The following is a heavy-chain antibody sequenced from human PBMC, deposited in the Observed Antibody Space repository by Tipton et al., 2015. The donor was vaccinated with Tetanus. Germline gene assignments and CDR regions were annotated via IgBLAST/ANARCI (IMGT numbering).Heavy chain of an antibody. V-gene: IGHV3-21*04. CDR2: ISDNSRYI. D-gene: IGHD5-24*01. J-gene: IGHJ4*02. CDR1: GFIFSTYS. Sequence: SLRLSCAASGFIFSTYSMNWVRQAPGKGLEWVSSISDNSRYIYYADSVKGRFTISRGSSKNTLYLQMNGLRAEDTAMYYCAKTTIYGSIIDYFDSWGQGTLVTVSS. CDR3: AKTTIYGSIIDYFDS.